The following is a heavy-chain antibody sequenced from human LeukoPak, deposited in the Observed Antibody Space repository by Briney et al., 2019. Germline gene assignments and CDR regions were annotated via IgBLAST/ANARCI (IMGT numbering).Heavy chain of an antibody. Sequence: GGSLRLSCAASGFTFSSYAMSWVRQAPGKGLEWVSAISGSGGSTYYADSVKGRFTISRDNAKNSLYLQMNSLRAEDTAVYYCARVLHKRNYDSSAYYGYWGQGTLVTVSS. CDR3: ARVLHKRNYDSSAYYGY. J-gene: IGHJ4*02. CDR1: GFTFSSYA. V-gene: IGHV3-23*01. D-gene: IGHD3-22*01. CDR2: ISGSGGST.